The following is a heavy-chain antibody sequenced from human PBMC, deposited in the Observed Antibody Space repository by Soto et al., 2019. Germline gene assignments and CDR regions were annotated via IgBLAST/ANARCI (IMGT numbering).Heavy chain of an antibody. CDR2: IWHDGSYK. CDR1: GFTFSSYG. V-gene: IGHV3-33*01. D-gene: IGHD6-19*01. Sequence: QVQLVESGGGVVQPGTSLRLSCEASGFTFSSYGIHWVRQAPGKGLEWVAVIWHDGSYKYYADYVKGRFTISRDNSKNTLYLEMNSLRAEDTAIYYCARDVKAVAGLDLWGQGTLVSVS. J-gene: IGHJ5*02. CDR3: ARDVKAVAGLDL.